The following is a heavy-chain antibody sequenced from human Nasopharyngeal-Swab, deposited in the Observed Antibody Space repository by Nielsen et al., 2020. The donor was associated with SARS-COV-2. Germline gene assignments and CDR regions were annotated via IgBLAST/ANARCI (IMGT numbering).Heavy chain of an antibody. V-gene: IGHV3-21*01. CDR2: ISSSSSYI. D-gene: IGHD3-3*01. CDR3: ARDGLDYDFWSAYFMDV. CDR1: GFTFNSYN. J-gene: IGHJ6*02. Sequence: GGSLRLSCAASGFTFNSYNFNWVRQAPGKGLEGVSSISSSSSYIYYADSVKGRFTISRDNAKNSLYLQMNSLRAEDTAVYYCARDGLDYDFWSAYFMDVWGQGTTVTVSS.